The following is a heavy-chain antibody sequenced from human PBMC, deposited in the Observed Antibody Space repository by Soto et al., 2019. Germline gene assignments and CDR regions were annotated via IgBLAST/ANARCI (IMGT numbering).Heavy chain of an antibody. CDR1: GFTFSSYG. CDR2: ISYDGSNK. V-gene: IGHV3-30*18. Sequence: PGGSLRLSCAASGFTFSSYGMHWVRQAPGKGLEWVAVISYDGSNKYYADSVKGRFTISRDNSKNTLYLQMNSLRAEDTAVYYCAKATLELPFGDYYGMDVWGQGTTVTVSS. CDR3: AKATLELPFGDYYGMDV. J-gene: IGHJ6*02. D-gene: IGHD1-7*01.